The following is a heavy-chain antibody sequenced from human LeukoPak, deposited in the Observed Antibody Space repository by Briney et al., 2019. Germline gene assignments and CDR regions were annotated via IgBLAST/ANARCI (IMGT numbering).Heavy chain of an antibody. D-gene: IGHD1-26*01. J-gene: IGHJ4*02. Sequence: GASVKVSCKSSGYTFTSYGISGVRQAPGQGVEWMGWMNAYNGNTNYAQKLQGRVTMTTDTPTSTAYLALRSLRADDTAVYYCASDGDIVGADGYVDYWGQGTLVPVSS. CDR2: MNAYNGNT. CDR1: GYTFTSYG. CDR3: ASDGDIVGADGYVDY. V-gene: IGHV1-18*01.